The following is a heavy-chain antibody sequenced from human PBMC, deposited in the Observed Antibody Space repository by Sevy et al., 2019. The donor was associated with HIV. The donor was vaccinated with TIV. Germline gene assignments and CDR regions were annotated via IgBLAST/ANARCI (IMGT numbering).Heavy chain of an antibody. V-gene: IGHV3-7*01. Sequence: GGSLRLSCAASGFTFSSYWMSWVRQAPGKGLEWVANIKQDGSEKYYVDSVKGRFTISRDNAKNSLYLQMNSQRAEDTALYYCARHGKYCRSTSCYHYYYGMYVSGQGTTFTVSS. D-gene: IGHD2-2*01. CDR3: ARHGKYCRSTSCYHYYYGMYV. CDR1: GFTFSSYW. J-gene: IGHJ6*02. CDR2: IKQDGSEK.